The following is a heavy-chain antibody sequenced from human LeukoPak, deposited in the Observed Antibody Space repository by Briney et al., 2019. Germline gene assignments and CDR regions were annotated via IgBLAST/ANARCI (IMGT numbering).Heavy chain of an antibody. Sequence: ASVKVSCKASGYTFTGHYMHWVRQAPGQGLEWMGWINPNSGGTNYAQKFQGRVTMTRDTSISTAYMELSRLRSDDTAVYYCAIYCSSTSCRNRAFDYWGQGTLVTVSS. CDR2: INPNSGGT. CDR1: GYTFTGHY. CDR3: AIYCSSTSCRNRAFDY. D-gene: IGHD2-2*01. J-gene: IGHJ4*02. V-gene: IGHV1-2*02.